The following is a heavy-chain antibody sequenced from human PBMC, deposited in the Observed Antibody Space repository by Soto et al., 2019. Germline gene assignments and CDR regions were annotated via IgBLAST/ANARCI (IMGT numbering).Heavy chain of an antibody. CDR2: IWYDGDKK. Sequence: QVQLVESGGGVVQPGRSLRLSCAASGFTLSSYGMHWVRQAPGKGLEWVAVIWYDGDKKYYADSVKVRFTISRDESKHTVYLHMSSLRGEDTGVYYCARGSAGSESVVVVPAIDFYSFDTWGQGTLVSVSS. CDR1: GFTLSSYG. V-gene: IGHV3-33*01. J-gene: IGHJ4*02. CDR3: ARGSAGSESVVVVPAIDFYSFDT. D-gene: IGHD2-15*01.